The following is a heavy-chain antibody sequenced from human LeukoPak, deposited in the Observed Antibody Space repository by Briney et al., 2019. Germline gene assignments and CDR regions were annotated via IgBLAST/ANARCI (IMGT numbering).Heavy chain of an antibody. Sequence: GGSLRLSCAASGFTFSSYGMHCIRQAPGKGLEWVADMSNDGSLRYHADSVKGRFTISRDNSKNTLYLQMNSLRSDDTAVYYCATSLAIAARGPFDYWGLGTLVTVSS. CDR3: ATSLAIAARGPFDY. V-gene: IGHV3-30*03. J-gene: IGHJ4*02. CDR1: GFTFSSYG. D-gene: IGHD6-6*01. CDR2: MSNDGSLR.